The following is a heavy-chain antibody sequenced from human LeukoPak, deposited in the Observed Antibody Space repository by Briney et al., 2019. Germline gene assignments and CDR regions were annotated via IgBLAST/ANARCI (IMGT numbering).Heavy chain of an antibody. Sequence: PSETLSLTCTVSGYSISSGYYWGWIRQPPGKGLEWIGSIYHSGSTNNNPSLKSRVTISIDKSKHQFSLKLTSVTAADTAVYYCAGGDYSSSFDFWGQGAMVTVSS. J-gene: IGHJ3*01. V-gene: IGHV4-38-2*02. CDR3: AGGDYSSSFDF. CDR2: IYHSGST. CDR1: GYSISSGYY. D-gene: IGHD6-13*01.